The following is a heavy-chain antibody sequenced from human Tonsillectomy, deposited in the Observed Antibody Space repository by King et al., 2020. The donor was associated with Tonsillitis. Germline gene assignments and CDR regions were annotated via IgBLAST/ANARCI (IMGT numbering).Heavy chain of an antibody. CDR2: ISAYNGDT. CDR1: NYPFPAYG. CDR3: AIAGLWFGSPYYMDV. V-gene: IGHV1-18*01. D-gene: IGHD3-10*01. J-gene: IGHJ6*03. Sequence: QLVQSGAEVKKPGASVKVSCKASNYPFPAYGVSWVRQAPGQGLEWMGWISAYNGDTNYPQKFQDRVTMTTDTSTSTAYMELSSLRSDDTAVYYCAIAGLWFGSPYYMDVWGEGTTVTVSS.